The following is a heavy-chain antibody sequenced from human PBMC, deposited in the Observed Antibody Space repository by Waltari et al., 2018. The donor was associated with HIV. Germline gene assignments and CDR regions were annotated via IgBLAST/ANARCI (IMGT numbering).Heavy chain of an antibody. CDR3: ASFKLSFFDH. Sequence: QVRLVEWGGGLASPGGSLRLSCAASGFGFSGYYMGWLRQAPGKGLEWIAYISDASDTTYYADSVRGRFTISRDNAKDSLFLQMNSLRAEDTAIYYCASFKLSFFDHWGQGTLVSVSS. V-gene: IGHV3-11*01. CDR2: ISDASDTT. D-gene: IGHD2-15*01. J-gene: IGHJ4*02. CDR1: GFGFSGYY.